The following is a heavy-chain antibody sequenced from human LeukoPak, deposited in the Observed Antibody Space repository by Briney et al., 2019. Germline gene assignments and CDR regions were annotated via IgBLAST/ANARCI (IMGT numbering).Heavy chain of an antibody. CDR3: ARGDPTMVRGVATFDY. V-gene: IGHV1-69*13. CDR1: GGTFSSYA. CDR2: IIPIFGTA. J-gene: IGHJ4*02. D-gene: IGHD3-10*01. Sequence: SVKVSCKASGGTFSSYAISWVRQAPGQGLEWMGGIIPIFGTANYAQKFQGRVTITADESTGTAYMELSSLRSEDTAVYYCARGDPTMVRGVATFDYWGQGTLVTVSS.